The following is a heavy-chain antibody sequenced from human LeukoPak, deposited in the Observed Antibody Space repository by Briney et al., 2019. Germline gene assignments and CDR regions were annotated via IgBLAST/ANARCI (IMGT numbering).Heavy chain of an antibody. CDR2: IIPIFGTA. Sequence: ASVKVSCKASGGTFSSYAISWVRQAPGQGLEWMGRIIPIFGTANYAQKFQGRVTITTDESTSTAYMELSSLRSEGTAVYYCAREGRESLYPTGSGYFDYWGQGTLVTVSS. V-gene: IGHV1-69*05. CDR3: AREGRESLYPTGSGYFDY. D-gene: IGHD3-10*01. CDR1: GGTFSSYA. J-gene: IGHJ4*02.